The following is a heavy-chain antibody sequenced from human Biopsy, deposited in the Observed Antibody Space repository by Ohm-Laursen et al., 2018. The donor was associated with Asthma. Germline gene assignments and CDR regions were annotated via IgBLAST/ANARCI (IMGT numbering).Heavy chain of an antibody. CDR2: ISWNSATI. Sequence: SLRLSCAAPGFKFDEYTMHWVRQAPGKGLEWVSGISWNSATIGYADSVEGRFAISRDNAKNSVFLHMDSLRPEDTAFYYCAKVRSDWVITESFDYWGQGVLVTVSS. CDR1: GFKFDEYT. V-gene: IGHV3-9*01. CDR3: AKVRSDWVITESFDY. J-gene: IGHJ4*02. D-gene: IGHD3-22*01.